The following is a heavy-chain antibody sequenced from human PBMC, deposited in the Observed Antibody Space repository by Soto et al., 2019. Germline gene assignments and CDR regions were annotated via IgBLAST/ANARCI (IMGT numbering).Heavy chain of an antibody. CDR3: ARYRSDGSASFDS. V-gene: IGHV3-23*01. J-gene: IGHJ4*02. CDR2: ITTRGART. D-gene: IGHD3-9*01. CDR1: GFTFNTYA. Sequence: GSLRLSCXASGFTFNTYAMTWVRQTPGKGLEWVSFITTRGARTYYADPVRGRFAISTDSSRNTLYLQMNSLRPDDTAVYFCARYRSDGSASFDSWGQGTRVTVSS.